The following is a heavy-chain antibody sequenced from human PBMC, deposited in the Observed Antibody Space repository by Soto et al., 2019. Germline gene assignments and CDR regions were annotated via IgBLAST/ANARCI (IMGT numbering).Heavy chain of an antibody. D-gene: IGHD5-18*01. V-gene: IGHV4-30-2*01. J-gene: IGHJ4*02. CDR3: ARERGGYGLFDS. Sequence: QLQLQESGSGLVKPSYTLSLTCTVSGGSISNAAYSWSWIRQPPGKGLEWIGYIYPSGMPFYNPSLRSRVTISIDRSNDQFSLNLKSVTAADTAVYYCARERGGYGLFDSWGQGTLVTVSS. CDR1: GGSISNAAYS. CDR2: IYPSGMP.